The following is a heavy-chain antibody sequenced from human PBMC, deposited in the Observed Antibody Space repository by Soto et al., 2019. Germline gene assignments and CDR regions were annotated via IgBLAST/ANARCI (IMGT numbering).Heavy chain of an antibody. V-gene: IGHV4-31*03. Sequence: SDTLSLTCTVSGGSISSGGYYWSLIRQHPGKGLEWIGYIYYSGSTYYNPSLKSRVTISVDTSKNQFSLKLSSVTAADTAVYYCARGRTSSPTPGDYWGQGTLVTVS. J-gene: IGHJ4*02. D-gene: IGHD2-2*01. CDR1: GGSISSGGYY. CDR3: ARGRTSSPTPGDY. CDR2: IYYSGST.